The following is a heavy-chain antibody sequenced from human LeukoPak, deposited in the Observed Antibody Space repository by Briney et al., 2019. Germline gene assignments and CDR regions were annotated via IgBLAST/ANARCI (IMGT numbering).Heavy chain of an antibody. Sequence: PSETLSLTCTVSGGSISSYYWSWIRQPPGKGLEWIGYIYYSGSTNYNPSLKSRVTISVDTSKNQFSLKLSSVTAADTAVYYCARYIVVVPAARECYYGMDVWGKGTTVTVSS. V-gene: IGHV4-59*01. CDR3: ARYIVVVPAARECYYGMDV. CDR2: IYYSGST. J-gene: IGHJ6*04. D-gene: IGHD2-2*01. CDR1: GGSISSYY.